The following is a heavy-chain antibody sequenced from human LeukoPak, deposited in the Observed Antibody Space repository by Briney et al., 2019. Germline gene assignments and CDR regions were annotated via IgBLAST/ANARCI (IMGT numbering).Heavy chain of an antibody. Sequence: GSLKPSWAVPGFTLSDLFHDLDPQAPGEGPGGVSYITGSGNNIYYADSVKGRFTISRDNAKNSLYLQMNSLRAEDTAVFYCAGGRGSSGEFDYWGRGTLVTVSS. D-gene: IGHD5-12*01. CDR3: AGGRGSSGEFDY. CDR1: GFTLSDLF. CDR2: ITGSGNNI. J-gene: IGHJ4*02. V-gene: IGHV3-11*04.